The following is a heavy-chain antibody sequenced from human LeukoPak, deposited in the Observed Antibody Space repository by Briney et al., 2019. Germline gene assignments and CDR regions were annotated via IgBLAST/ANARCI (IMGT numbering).Heavy chain of an antibody. CDR2: ISSTGGTT. CDR1: GITFSSYG. CDR3: VKDISYITAPLVD. D-gene: IGHD1-1*01. J-gene: IGHJ4*02. V-gene: IGHV3-23*01. Sequence: GGSLRLSCAASGITFSSYGMSWVRKAPGKGLEWVSSISSTGGTTYYADSVKGRFTISRDNSKSALYLQMNTLRDEDTAIYYCVKDISYITAPLVDWGRGTLVTVSS.